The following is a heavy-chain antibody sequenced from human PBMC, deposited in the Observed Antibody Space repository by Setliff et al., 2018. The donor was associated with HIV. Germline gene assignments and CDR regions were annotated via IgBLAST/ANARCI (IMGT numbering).Heavy chain of an antibody. D-gene: IGHD3-3*01. J-gene: IGHJ4*02. CDR2: INHSGST. CDR1: GGSLSGYY. V-gene: IGHV4-34*01. Sequence: ETLSLTCAVYGGSLSGYYWSWIRQPPGKGLEWFGEINHSGSTYYNPSLKSRVTISVDTSKNQFSLKLSSVTAADTAVYHCASLITYYDFWSGYYSPIGFDYWGQGTLVTVSS. CDR3: ASLITYYDFWSGYYSPIGFDY.